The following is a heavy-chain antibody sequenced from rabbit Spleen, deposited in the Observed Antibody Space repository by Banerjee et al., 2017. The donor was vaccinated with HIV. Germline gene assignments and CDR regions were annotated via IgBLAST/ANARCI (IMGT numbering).Heavy chain of an antibody. V-gene: IGHV1S39*01. D-gene: IGHD1-1*01. J-gene: IGHJ4*01. Sequence: QEQLVESGGGLIQPGGSLKLSCKASGFDFSKYGVSWVRQAPGKGLEWIGYIDLVFGATYYATWAKGRFTISKTSSTTVTLQMTSLTAADTATYFCARDLDGVIGWNFGWWGPGTLVTVS. CDR1: GFDFSKYG. CDR2: IDLVFGAT. CDR3: ARDLDGVIGWNFGW.